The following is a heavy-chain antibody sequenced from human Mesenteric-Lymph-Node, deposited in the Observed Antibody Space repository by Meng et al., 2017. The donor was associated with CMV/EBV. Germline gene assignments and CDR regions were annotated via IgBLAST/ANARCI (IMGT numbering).Heavy chain of an antibody. CDR1: GASISSSFDF. D-gene: IGHD3-10*01. Sequence: SGASISSSFDFWGWIRQPPGRGLEWIGNIYSNGDTYYNPSLKSRVTISVDTSKNQFSLKLSSVTAADTAVYYCARDGSAGAEWYFDLWGRGTLVTVSS. CDR3: ARDGSAGAEWYFDL. J-gene: IGHJ2*01. CDR2: IYSNGDT. V-gene: IGHV4-39*07.